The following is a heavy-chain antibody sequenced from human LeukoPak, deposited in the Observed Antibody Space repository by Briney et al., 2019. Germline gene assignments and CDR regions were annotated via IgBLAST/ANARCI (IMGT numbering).Heavy chain of an antibody. J-gene: IGHJ4*02. D-gene: IGHD3-10*01. V-gene: IGHV3-74*01. CDR1: GFTFSSYW. CDR3: ARAEKGYYGSGSQHDY. CDR2: INSDGSST. Sequence: GGSLRLSCAASGFTFSSYWMHWVRQAPGKGLVWVSRINSDGSSTSYADSVKGRFTISRDNAKNTLYLQMNSLRAEDTAVYYCARAEKGYYGSGSQHDYWGQGTLVTVSS.